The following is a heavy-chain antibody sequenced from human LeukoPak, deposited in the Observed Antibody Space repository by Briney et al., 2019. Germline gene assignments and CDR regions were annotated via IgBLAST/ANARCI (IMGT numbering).Heavy chain of an antibody. V-gene: IGHV3-53*01. CDR2: IYSGGST. Sequence: PGGSLRLSCAASGFTVSSNYMSWVRQAPGKGLEWVSVIYSGGSTYYADSVKGRFTISRDTSENTLSLQMNSLRAEDTAVYYCARGGYDVWSGYRIDFWGQGTLITVSS. CDR1: GFTVSSNY. CDR3: ARGGYDVWSGYRIDF. J-gene: IGHJ4*02. D-gene: IGHD3-3*01.